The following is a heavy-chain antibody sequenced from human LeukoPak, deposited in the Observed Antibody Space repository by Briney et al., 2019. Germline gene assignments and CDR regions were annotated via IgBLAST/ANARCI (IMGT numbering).Heavy chain of an antibody. V-gene: IGHV4-39*01. CDR2: IYYSGST. Sequence: SETLSLTCTVSGGSISSSSYYWGWIRQPPGKGLEWIGSIYYSGSTYYNPSLKSRVTISVDTSKNQFSLKLSSVTAADTAVYYCARQAGSGLFSLPGGQGTLVTVSS. CDR3: ARQAGSGLFSLP. D-gene: IGHD3-10*01. CDR1: GGSISSSSYY. J-gene: IGHJ4*02.